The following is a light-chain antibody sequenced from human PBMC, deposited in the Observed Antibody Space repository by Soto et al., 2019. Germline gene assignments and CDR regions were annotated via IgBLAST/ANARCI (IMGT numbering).Light chain of an antibody. CDR3: SSYTGSSTHVV. V-gene: IGLV2-14*01. Sequence: QSVLTQPASVSGSPGQSITISCTGTSSDVGGYNYVSWYQQHPGKAPKLMIYDVSNRPSGVSNRLSGSKSANTASLTISGLQAEDEADYYCSSYTGSSTHVVFCGGTKLTVL. CDR1: SSDVGGYNY. CDR2: DVS. J-gene: IGLJ2*01.